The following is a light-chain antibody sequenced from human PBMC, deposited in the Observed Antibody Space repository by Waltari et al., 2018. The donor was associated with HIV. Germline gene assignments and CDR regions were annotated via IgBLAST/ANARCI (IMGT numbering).Light chain of an antibody. V-gene: IGLV3-1*01. CDR3: QAWDSRRV. J-gene: IGLJ2*01. Sequence: SYELTQPPSVSVSPGQTASITCSGDKLGDKYACWYQQKPGQSPVLVIYQDSKRPSGTPERFSGSNSGNTATLTISGTQAMDEADYYCQAWDSRRVFGGGTKLTVL. CDR1: KLGDKY. CDR2: QDS.